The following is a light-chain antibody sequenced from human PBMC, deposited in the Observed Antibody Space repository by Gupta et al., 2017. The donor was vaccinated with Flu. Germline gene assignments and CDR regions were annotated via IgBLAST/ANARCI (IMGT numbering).Light chain of an antibody. V-gene: IGLV3-21*02. CDR3: QVWDSSSEHQV. CDR1: DLGSKT. CDR2: DDS. Sequence: GGNDLGSKTVHWYQQRPGQAPVLVIYDDSDRPSGIPARFSGSKSGNTATLTLTRVEAGDEADYYCQVWDSSSEHQVFGGGTKLTVL. J-gene: IGLJ3*02.